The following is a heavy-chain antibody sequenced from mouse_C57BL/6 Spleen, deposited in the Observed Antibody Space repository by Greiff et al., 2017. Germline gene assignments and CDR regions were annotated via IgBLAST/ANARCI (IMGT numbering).Heavy chain of an antibody. D-gene: IGHD2-4*01. Sequence: DVQLVESGGDLVKPGGSLKLSCAASGFTFSSYGMSWVRQTPDKRLEWVATISSGGSYTYYPDSVKGRFTISRDNAKNTLYLQLSSLKSEDTAVYYCARHDYDDGLYAMDYWGQGTSVTVSS. J-gene: IGHJ4*01. CDR3: ARHDYDDGLYAMDY. V-gene: IGHV5-6*01. CDR1: GFTFSSYG. CDR2: ISSGGSYT.